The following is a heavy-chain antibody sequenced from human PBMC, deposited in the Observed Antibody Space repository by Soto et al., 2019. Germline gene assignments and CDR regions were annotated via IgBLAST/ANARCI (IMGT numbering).Heavy chain of an antibody. V-gene: IGHV4-31*03. Sequence: QVPLQESGPGLVKPSQTLSLTCTVSGGSISSEGYYWSWFRQLPGKGLEWIGDIYYSGTTYHNPSLRSRLTISGDASKNQLSLKLSSVTAADTALYYCARGRGYSYGPYYFDYWGQGTLVTVSS. J-gene: IGHJ4*02. CDR3: ARGRGYSYGPYYFDY. CDR1: GGSISSEGYY. D-gene: IGHD5-18*01. CDR2: IYYSGTT.